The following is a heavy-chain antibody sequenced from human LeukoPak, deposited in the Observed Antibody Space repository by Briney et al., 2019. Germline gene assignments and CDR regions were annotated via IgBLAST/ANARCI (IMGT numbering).Heavy chain of an antibody. J-gene: IGHJ5*02. D-gene: IGHD1-1*01. V-gene: IGHV4-4*09. CDR2: IYIRGTT. CDR3: ARLENVDWFDP. CDR1: GGSIRSYY. Sequence: SETLSLTCTVSGGSIRSYYWSWIRQPPGKGLEWIGHIYIRGTTDYNPYLKSRVTMSIDTSKNQFSLKLSSVTAADTAVYYCARLENVDWFDPWGQGTLVIVSS.